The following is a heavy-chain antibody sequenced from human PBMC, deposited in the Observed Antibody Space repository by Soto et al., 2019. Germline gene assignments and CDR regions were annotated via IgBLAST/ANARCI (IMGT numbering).Heavy chain of an antibody. CDR3: ARAAYDTPWKFDY. V-gene: IGHV4-30-4*01. CDR2: IYYSGST. Sequence: SETLSLTCTVSGGSISSGDYYWSWIRQPPGKGLEWIGYIYYSGSTYYNPSLKSRVTISVDTSKNQFSLKLSSVTAADTAVYYCARAAYDTPWKFDYWGQGTLVTVSS. CDR1: GGSISSGDYY. J-gene: IGHJ4*02. D-gene: IGHD3-22*01.